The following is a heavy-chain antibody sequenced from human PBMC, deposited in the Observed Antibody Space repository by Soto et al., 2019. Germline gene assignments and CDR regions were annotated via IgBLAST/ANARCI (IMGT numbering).Heavy chain of an antibody. D-gene: IGHD3-22*01. Sequence: GESLKISCKGSGYSFTSYWISWVRQMPGKGLEWMGRIDPSDSYTNYSPSFQGHVTISADKSISTAYLQWSSLKASDTAMYYCARHMIVVVKYYYGMDVWGQGTTVTVSS. J-gene: IGHJ6*02. CDR2: IDPSDSYT. CDR1: GYSFTSYW. V-gene: IGHV5-10-1*01. CDR3: ARHMIVVVKYYYGMDV.